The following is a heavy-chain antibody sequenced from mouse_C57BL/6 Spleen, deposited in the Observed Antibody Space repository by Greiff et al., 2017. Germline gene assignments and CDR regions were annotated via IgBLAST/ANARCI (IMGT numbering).Heavy chain of an antibody. D-gene: IGHD4-1*01. Sequence: EVMLVESGGGLVKPGGSLKLSCAASGFTFSDYGMHWVRQAPEKGLEWVAYISSGSSTIYYADTVKGRFTISRDNAKNTLFLHMTSLRSEDTAMYYCAKTGPPWYFDVWGTGTTVTVSS. V-gene: IGHV5-17*01. CDR2: ISSGSSTI. CDR1: GFTFSDYG. CDR3: AKTGPPWYFDV. J-gene: IGHJ1*03.